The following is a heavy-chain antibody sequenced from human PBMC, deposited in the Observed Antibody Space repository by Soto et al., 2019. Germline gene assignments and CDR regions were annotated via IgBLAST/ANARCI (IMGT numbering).Heavy chain of an antibody. CDR3: ATGLIPIPGVY. J-gene: IGHJ4*02. Sequence: ASVKVSCKVSGDTITEVSIHWGRQAPGKGLEWMGGFDPEDGETIYAQKFQGRVTMTEDTSTDTAYMELSSLRSEDTAVYYCATGLIPIPGVYWGQGTLLTVSS. CDR1: GDTITEVS. CDR2: FDPEDGET. V-gene: IGHV1-24*01. D-gene: IGHD2-2*02.